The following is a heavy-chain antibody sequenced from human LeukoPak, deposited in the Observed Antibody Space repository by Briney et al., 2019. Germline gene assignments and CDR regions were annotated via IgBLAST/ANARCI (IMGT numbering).Heavy chain of an antibody. CDR1: GFSFSSYN. CDR3: ARDPYSGTYGDTYYYYMDV. Sequence: TGGSLRLSCAASGFSFSSYNMNWVRQTPGKGLEWVSSITSSSTYTFYADSVKGRFTISRDNARNSLYLQMNSLRAEDTAVYYCARDPYSGTYGDTYYYYMDVWGKGTTVTISS. D-gene: IGHD1-26*01. J-gene: IGHJ6*03. V-gene: IGHV3-21*01. CDR2: ITSSSTYT.